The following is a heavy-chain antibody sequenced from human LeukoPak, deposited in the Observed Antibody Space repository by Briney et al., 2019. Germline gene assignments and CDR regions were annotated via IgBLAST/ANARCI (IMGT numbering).Heavy chain of an antibody. CDR3: ARVQQSQIDYYFDY. J-gene: IGHJ4*02. CDR2: VYYSGST. D-gene: IGHD3-9*01. V-gene: IGHV4-39*07. Sequence: SETLSLTCTVSGGSISSSSYSWGWIRQPPGKGLEWIGSVYYSGSTYYNPSLKSRVTISIDTSKNQFSLKLSSVTAADTAVYYCARVQQSQIDYYFDYWGQGTLVTVSS. CDR1: GGSISSSSYS.